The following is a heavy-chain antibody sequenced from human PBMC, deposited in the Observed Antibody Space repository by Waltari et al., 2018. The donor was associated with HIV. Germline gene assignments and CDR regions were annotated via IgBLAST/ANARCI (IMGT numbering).Heavy chain of an antibody. D-gene: IGHD3-22*01. J-gene: IGHJ6*02. Sequence: QVQLQESGPGLVKPSETLSLACTVSGGSISSYYWSWIRQPPGKGLEWIGYIYYSGSTNYNPSLKSRVTISVDTSKNQFSLKLSSVTAADTAVYYCARERYYYDSSGYYGPYYYYYGMDVWGQGTTVTVSS. V-gene: IGHV4-59*01. CDR3: ARERYYYDSSGYYGPYYYYYGMDV. CDR2: IYYSGST. CDR1: GGSISSYY.